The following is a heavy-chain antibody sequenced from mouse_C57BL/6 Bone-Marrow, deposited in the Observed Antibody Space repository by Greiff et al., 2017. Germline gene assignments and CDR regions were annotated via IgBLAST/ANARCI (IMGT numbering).Heavy chain of an antibody. CDR3: ARPLLWYPYYFDD. D-gene: IGHD2-1*01. CDR2: IHPNSGST. CDR1: GYTFTSYW. J-gene: IGHJ2*01. V-gene: IGHV1-64*01. Sequence: QVQLQQPGAELVKPGASVKLSCKASGYTFTSYWMHWVKQRPGQGLEWIGMIHPNSGSTNYNEKFKSKATLTVDKSSSTAYMQLISLTSEDSAVYYCARPLLWYPYYFDDWGQGTTLTVSS.